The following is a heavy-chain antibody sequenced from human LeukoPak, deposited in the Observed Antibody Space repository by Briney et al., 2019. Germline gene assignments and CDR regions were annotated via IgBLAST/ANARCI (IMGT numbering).Heavy chain of an antibody. V-gene: IGHV3-21*01. J-gene: IGHJ4*02. CDR1: GFTFSSYN. D-gene: IGHD3-22*01. CDR3: ARDTPYYYDTSGYSDC. Sequence: GGSLRLSCAASGFTFSSYNMNWVRQAPGQGLEWVSSISSGSSYIYYADSVKGRFTISRDNAKNSLYLQMSSLRAEDTAVYYCARDTPYYYDTSGYSDCWGQGTLVTVSS. CDR2: ISSGSSYI.